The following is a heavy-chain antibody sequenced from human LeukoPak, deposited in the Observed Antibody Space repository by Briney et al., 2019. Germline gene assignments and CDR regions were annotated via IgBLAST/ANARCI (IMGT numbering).Heavy chain of an antibody. CDR2: ISRNGGST. V-gene: IGHV3-64D*06. CDR3: VKESGFMVAPNSAYDI. CDR1: GFTFNSYP. Sequence: GGSLRLSCSASGFTFNSYPVHWVRQAPGKGLEYVSGISRNGGSTYYADSVKGRFTISRDNSKNTLYLQMSSLRAEDTAVYYCVKESGFMVAPNSAYDIWGQGTMVTVSS. J-gene: IGHJ3*02. D-gene: IGHD4/OR15-4a*01.